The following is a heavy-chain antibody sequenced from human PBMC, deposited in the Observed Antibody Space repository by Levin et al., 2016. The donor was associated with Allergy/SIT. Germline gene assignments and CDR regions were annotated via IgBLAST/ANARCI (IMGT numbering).Heavy chain of an antibody. CDR2: ISSSSSYI. Sequence: WIRQPPGKGLEWVSSISSSSSYIYYADSVKGRFTISRDNAKNSLYLQMNSLRAEDTAVYYCARDQSVAPTYYWGQGTLVTVSS. J-gene: IGHJ4*02. D-gene: IGHD2-15*01. V-gene: IGHV3-21*01. CDR3: ARDQSVAPTYY.